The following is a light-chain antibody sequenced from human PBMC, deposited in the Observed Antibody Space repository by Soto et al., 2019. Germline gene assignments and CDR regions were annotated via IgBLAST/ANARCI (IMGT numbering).Light chain of an antibody. CDR2: KAS. CDR3: QQYNLYPWT. V-gene: IGKV1-5*03. J-gene: IGKJ1*01. Sequence: DIQMTQSPSTLSASVGDRVIITCRASQSIGISLAWYQQKPGEAPNLLIYKASTLESGVPSRFSGSGSGTEFTLTISSLQPDDFATYYCQQYNLYPWTFGQGTKVESK. CDR1: QSIGIS.